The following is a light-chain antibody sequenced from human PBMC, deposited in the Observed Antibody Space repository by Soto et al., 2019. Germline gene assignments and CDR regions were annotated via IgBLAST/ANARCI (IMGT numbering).Light chain of an antibody. Sequence: DIQMTQSPSSLSASVGDRVTITCRASQSIYNYLNWYQQKPGKAPKLLIYAASNLQSGVPSRFSGSGSGTDFTLTISSLQAEDFATYYCQQSYSSPRTFGQGTKVDIK. J-gene: IGKJ1*01. CDR3: QQSYSSPRT. CDR2: AAS. V-gene: IGKV1-39*01. CDR1: QSIYNY.